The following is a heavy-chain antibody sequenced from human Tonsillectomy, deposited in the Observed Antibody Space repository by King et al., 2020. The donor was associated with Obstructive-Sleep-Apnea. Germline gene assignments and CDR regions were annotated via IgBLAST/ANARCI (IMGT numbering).Heavy chain of an antibody. Sequence: VQLQESGPGLVKPSETLSLTCTVSGGSISSYYWSWIRQPPGKGLEWIGYIYYSGSTNYNPSLKSRVTISVDTSKNQFSLKLSSVTAADTAVYYCARDHGGSVDYWGQGTLVTVSS. J-gene: IGHJ4*02. V-gene: IGHV4-59*01. CDR2: IYYSGST. CDR3: ARDHGGSVDY. CDR1: GGSISSYY. D-gene: IGHD3-10*01.